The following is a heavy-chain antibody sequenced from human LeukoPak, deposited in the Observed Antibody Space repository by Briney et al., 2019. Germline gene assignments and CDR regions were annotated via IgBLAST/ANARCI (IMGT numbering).Heavy chain of an antibody. J-gene: IGHJ4*02. V-gene: IGHV1-69*13. D-gene: IGHD3-10*01. CDR2: IIPIFGST. CDR3: ARVMSGLGSYYMAAFDN. Sequence: GASVTVSFKSSGGTFSNYAIRWVRQAPGQGLEWVGGIIPIFGSTNYAQKYQGRVTITADESTSTAYMELITLRSEDTAVYYCARVMSGLGSYYMAAFDNWGQGTLVTVSS. CDR1: GGTFSNYA.